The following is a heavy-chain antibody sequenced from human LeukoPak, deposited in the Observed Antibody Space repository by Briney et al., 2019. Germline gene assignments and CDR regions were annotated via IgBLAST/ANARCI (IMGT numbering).Heavy chain of an antibody. J-gene: IGHJ4*02. D-gene: IGHD3-10*01. V-gene: IGHV1-69*04. Sequence: ASVKVSCKASGGTFSSYAISWVRQAPGQGLEWMGRIIPILGIANYAQKFQGRVTITADKSTSTAYMELSSLRSEDTAVCYCARAGVYYGSGSYRGKEDDYWGQGTLVTVSS. CDR2: IIPILGIA. CDR1: GGTFSSYA. CDR3: ARAGVYYGSGSYRGKEDDY.